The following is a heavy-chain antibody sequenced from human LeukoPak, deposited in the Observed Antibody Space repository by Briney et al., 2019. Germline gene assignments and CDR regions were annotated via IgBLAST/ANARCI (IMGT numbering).Heavy chain of an antibody. D-gene: IGHD3-10*01. Sequence: GSLRLSCTASGFTFSSYWMHWVRQAPGKGLVWVSRINSDGGSTSYADSVKGRFTISRDNAKNTLYLQMNSLRAEDTAVYYCARDSSMVRGVSAPGYWGQGTLVTVSS. J-gene: IGHJ4*02. CDR2: INSDGGST. CDR1: GFTFSSYW. V-gene: IGHV3-74*01. CDR3: ARDSSMVRGVSAPGY.